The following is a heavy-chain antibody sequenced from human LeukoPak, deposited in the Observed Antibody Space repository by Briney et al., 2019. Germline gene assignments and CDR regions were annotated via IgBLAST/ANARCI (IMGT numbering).Heavy chain of an antibody. CDR3: ARLTIFGVLTINWFDP. CDR2: TLYTGTT. J-gene: IGHJ5*02. Sequence: SETLSLTCTVSGGSISSSNHYCGWIRQPPGKGLEWIGSTLYTGTTHYNPSFKSRATLSVDTSKNQVSLRLTSVTAAGTAVYYCARLTIFGVLTINWFDPWGQGTLVTVSS. V-gene: IGHV4-39*07. D-gene: IGHD3-3*01. CDR1: GGSISSSNHY.